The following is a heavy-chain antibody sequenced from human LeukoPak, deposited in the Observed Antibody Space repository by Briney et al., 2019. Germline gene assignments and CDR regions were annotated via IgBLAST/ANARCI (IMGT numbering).Heavy chain of an antibody. CDR2: IKKDGSEK. D-gene: IGHD4-17*01. CDR3: ARDGHSTADYDLSIDY. CDR1: GFTFSSYW. V-gene: IGHV3-7*01. J-gene: IGHJ4*02. Sequence: GGSLRLSCAASGFTFSSYWMSWVRQAPGKGLEWVANIKKDGSEKYYVDSVKGRFTISRDNAKTSLYLQMNSLRAEDTAVYYCARDGHSTADYDLSIDYWGQGTLVTVSS.